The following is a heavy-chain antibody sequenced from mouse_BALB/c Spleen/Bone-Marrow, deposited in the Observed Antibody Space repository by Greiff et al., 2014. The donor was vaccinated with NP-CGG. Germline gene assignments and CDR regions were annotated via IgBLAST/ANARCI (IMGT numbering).Heavy chain of an antibody. CDR3: ARQGYYGYSDY. J-gene: IGHJ2*01. Sequence: VQLQQSGSGLVQPGGSLKLSCAASGFDFSRYWMSWVRQAPGKGLEWIGEINPDSSTINYTPSLKDKFIISRDNAENTLYLQMSKVRSEDTALYYCARQGYYGYSDYWGQGTTLTVSS. V-gene: IGHV4-1*02. CDR1: GFDFSRYW. CDR2: INPDSSTI. D-gene: IGHD1-1*01.